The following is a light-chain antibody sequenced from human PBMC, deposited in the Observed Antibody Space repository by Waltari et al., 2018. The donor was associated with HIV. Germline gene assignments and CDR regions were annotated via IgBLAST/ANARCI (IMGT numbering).Light chain of an antibody. J-gene: IGLJ2*01. CDR3: AAWDDSLSGRGVV. CDR1: SSNIGSNY. CDR2: RNN. V-gene: IGLV1-47*01. Sequence: QSVLTQPPSASGTPGQRVTISCSGSSSNIGSNYVYWYQPLPGTAPKLLIYRNNQRPSGVPDRFSGSKSGTSASLAISGLRSEDEADYYCAAWDDSLSGRGVVFGGGTKLTVL.